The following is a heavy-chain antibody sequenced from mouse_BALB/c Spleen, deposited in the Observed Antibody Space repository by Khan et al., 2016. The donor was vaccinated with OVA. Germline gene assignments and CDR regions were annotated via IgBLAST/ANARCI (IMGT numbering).Heavy chain of an antibody. V-gene: IGHV9-2-1*01. CDR1: GYTFTDYS. J-gene: IGHJ4*01. Sequence: QFQLVQSGPELKKPGETVKISCKASGYTFTDYSMHWVKQAPGKGLKWMGWINTETGEPTYADDLKGRFAFSLETSASTAYLQINNLKNEDTATSFCATGGGSYAMDYWGQGTSVTGSS. CDR2: INTETGEP. CDR3: ATGGGSYAMDY.